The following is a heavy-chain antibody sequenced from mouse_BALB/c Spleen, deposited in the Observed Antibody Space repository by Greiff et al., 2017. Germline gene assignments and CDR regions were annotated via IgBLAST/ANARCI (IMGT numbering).Heavy chain of an antibody. Sequence: DVKLVESGAELVKPGASVKLSCTASGFNIKDTYMHWVKQRPEQGLEWIGRIDPANGNTKYDPKFQGKATITADTSSNTAYLQLSSLTSEDTAVYYCARSDGRNHFDYWGQGTTLTVSS. CDR3: ARSDGRNHFDY. CDR1: GFNIKDTY. V-gene: IGHV14-3*02. D-gene: IGHD2-3*01. J-gene: IGHJ2*01. CDR2: IDPANGNT.